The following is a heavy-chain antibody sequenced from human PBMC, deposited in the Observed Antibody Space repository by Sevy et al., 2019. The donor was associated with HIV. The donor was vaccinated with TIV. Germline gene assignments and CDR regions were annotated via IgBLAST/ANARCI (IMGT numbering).Heavy chain of an antibody. CDR2: IIPIFGTA. J-gene: IGHJ6*03. D-gene: IGHD3-3*01. CDR3: ARSRITIFGEGNYYYYMDV. Sequence: ASVKVSCKASGGTFSSYAISWVRQAPGQGLEWMGGIIPIFGTANYAQTFQGRVTITADKSTSTAYMELSSLRSEDTAVYYCARSRITIFGEGNYYYYMDVWGKGTTVTVSS. V-gene: IGHV1-69*06. CDR1: GGTFSSYA.